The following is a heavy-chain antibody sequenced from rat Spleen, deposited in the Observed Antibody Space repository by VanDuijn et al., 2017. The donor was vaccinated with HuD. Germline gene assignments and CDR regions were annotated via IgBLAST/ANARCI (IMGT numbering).Heavy chain of an antibody. CDR1: GFTFSDYY. CDR2: FSYDGGTT. D-gene: IGHD1-11*01. J-gene: IGHJ1*01. CDR3: TRQGNNFWYFDF. V-gene: IGHV5-20*01. Sequence: EVQLVESGGGLVQPGRSLRLSCAASGFTFSDYYMAWVRQTPTEGLEWVASFSYDGGTTYYRDSVKGRFTISRDNAKSSLYLQMDSVRSEDTATYYCTRQGNNFWYFDFWGPGTMVTVSS.